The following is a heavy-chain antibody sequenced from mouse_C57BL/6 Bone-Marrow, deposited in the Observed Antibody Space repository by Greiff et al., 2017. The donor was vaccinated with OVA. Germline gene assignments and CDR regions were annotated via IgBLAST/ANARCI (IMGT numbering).Heavy chain of an antibody. D-gene: IGHD2-3*01. V-gene: IGHV1-75*01. CDR1: GYTFTDYY. CDR3: ASRWLLRYYYAMDY. CDR2: IFPGSGST. J-gene: IGHJ4*01. Sequence: QVQLKQSGPELVKPGASVKISCKASGYTFTDYYINWVKQRPGQGLEWIGWIFPGSGSTYYNEKFKGKATLTVDKSSSTAYMLLSSLTSGDSAVYFCASRWLLRYYYAMDYWGQGTSVTVSS.